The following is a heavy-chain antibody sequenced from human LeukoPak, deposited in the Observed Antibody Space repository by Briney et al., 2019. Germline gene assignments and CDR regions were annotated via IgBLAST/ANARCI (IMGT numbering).Heavy chain of an antibody. CDR3: ASLLTVAGAIVDY. Sequence: GGSLRLSCAASGFSFSKAWMSWVRQAPGKGLEWVGRIKTKTDGGTTDFAAPVKGRFTISRDNAKNSLYLQMNSLRAEDTAVYYCASLLTVAGAIVDYWGQGTLVTVSS. D-gene: IGHD3-9*01. J-gene: IGHJ4*02. CDR2: IKTKTDGGTT. V-gene: IGHV3-15*01. CDR1: GFSFSKAW.